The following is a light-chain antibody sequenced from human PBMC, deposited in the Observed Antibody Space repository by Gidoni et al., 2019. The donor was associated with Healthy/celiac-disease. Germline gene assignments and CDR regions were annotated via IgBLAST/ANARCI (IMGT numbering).Light chain of an antibody. J-gene: IGLJ2*01. CDR1: SRYVGGYNY. V-gene: IGLV2-14*01. CDR3: SSYTSSSSVV. Sequence: QSALTQPASVYGFPGQSITTSCTGTSRYVGGYNYVSWYKQHPGKAPNFMIYEVSNRPSGVSTRFSGSKSGNTASLTISVLQAEDEADYYCSSYTSSSSVVFGGGTKLTVL. CDR2: EVS.